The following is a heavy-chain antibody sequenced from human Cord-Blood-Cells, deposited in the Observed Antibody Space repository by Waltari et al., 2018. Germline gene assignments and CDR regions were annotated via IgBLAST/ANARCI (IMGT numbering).Heavy chain of an antibody. CDR3: AKDDYYDSSGYFDY. CDR2: IWYDGSNK. J-gene: IGHJ4*02. D-gene: IGHD3-22*01. V-gene: IGHV3-30*18. Sequence: QVQLVESGGGVVQPGRSLSLSCAASGFTLISYGMHWVRQAPGKGLEWVAVIWYDGSNKYYADSVKGRFTISRDNSKNTLYLQMNSLRAEDTAMYYCAKDDYYDSSGYFDYWGQGTLVTVSS. CDR1: GFTLISYG.